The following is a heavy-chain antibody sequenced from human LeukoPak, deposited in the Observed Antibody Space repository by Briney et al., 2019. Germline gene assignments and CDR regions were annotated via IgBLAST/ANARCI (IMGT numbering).Heavy chain of an antibody. CDR1: GFNFRSYG. CDR2: MWFDGSSQ. CDR3: ARDTGNSGSFDY. J-gene: IGHJ4*02. V-gene: IGHV3-33*01. Sequence: GRSLRLSCAASGFNFRSYGMHWVRQAPGKGLEWVAVMWFDGSSQFYGDSVKGRFTISRDISQNTLSLQMNSLRAEDTAVYYCARDTGNSGSFDYWGQGTLVTVSS. D-gene: IGHD4-23*01.